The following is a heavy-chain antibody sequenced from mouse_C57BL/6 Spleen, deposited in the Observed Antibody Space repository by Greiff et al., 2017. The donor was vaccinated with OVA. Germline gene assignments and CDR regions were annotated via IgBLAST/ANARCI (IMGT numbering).Heavy chain of an antibody. D-gene: IGHD1-1*01. CDR1: GYTFTSYW. Sequence: QVQLQQPGAELVRPGSSVKLSCKASGYTFTSYWMHWVKQRPIQGLEWIGNIDPSDSETHSNQKFKDKATLTVDKSSSTAYMQLSSLTSEDSAVYYCAMGVFITTESYCDYGGQGTTLTVSA. V-gene: IGHV1-52*01. J-gene: IGHJ2*01. CDR3: AMGVFITTESYCDY. CDR2: IDPSDSET.